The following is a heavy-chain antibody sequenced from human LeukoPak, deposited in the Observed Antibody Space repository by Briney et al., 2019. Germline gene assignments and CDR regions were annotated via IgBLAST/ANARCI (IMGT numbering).Heavy chain of an antibody. CDR2: VQYDGSNE. V-gene: IGHV3-30*02. Sequence: GGSLRLSCAASGFTFSSYAMSWVRQAPGKGLEWVAYVQYDGSNEQYADSVKGRFSVSRDNSKNILYLQMNSLRAEDTAIYYCAKDRCSNGIGCYYYYMDVWGKGTTVTISS. J-gene: IGHJ6*03. CDR3: AKDRCSNGIGCYYYYMDV. D-gene: IGHD2-8*01. CDR1: GFTFSSYA.